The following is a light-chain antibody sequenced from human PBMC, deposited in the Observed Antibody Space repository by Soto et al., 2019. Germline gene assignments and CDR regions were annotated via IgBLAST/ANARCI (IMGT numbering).Light chain of an antibody. CDR1: QSVSSSY. CDR3: QQYSIWRT. V-gene: IGKV3-20*01. Sequence: EIVLTQAPGPLSLSPGERATLSCRASQSVSSSYLAWYQQKPGQAPRLLIYGASSRATGIPARFSGSGSGTEFTLTISSLESEDFAVYYCQQYSIWRTFGQGTKVDI. J-gene: IGKJ1*01. CDR2: GAS.